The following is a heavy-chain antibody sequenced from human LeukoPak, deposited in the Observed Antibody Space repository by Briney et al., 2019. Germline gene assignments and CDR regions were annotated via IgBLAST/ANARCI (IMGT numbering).Heavy chain of an antibody. CDR3: ARGNRGAFDV. Sequence: SQTLSLTCAISGDGVSTNSASWNWIRQSPSRGLEWLGRTYYRSKWYNEYPVSVKSRIVINPDTSKNQFSLQLNSVTPEDTAVYYCARGNRGAFDVWGQGTMVTVSA. CDR2: TYYRSKWYN. D-gene: IGHD3-10*01. V-gene: IGHV6-1*01. CDR1: GDGVSTNSAS. J-gene: IGHJ3*01.